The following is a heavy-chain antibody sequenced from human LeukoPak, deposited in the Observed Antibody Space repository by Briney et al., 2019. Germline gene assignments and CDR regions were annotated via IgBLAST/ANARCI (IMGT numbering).Heavy chain of an antibody. CDR1: GGSISSYY. V-gene: IGHV4-59*08. CDR3: ARQGDGGRAFDY. J-gene: IGHJ4*02. CDR2: IYYSGSN. Sequence: SETLSLTCTVSGGSISSYYWSWIRQPPGKGLEWIGYIYYSGSNNYNPSLKSRVTIPVDTSKNQFSLKLSSVTATDTAVYYCARQGDGGRAFDYWGQGILVTVSS. D-gene: IGHD4-23*01.